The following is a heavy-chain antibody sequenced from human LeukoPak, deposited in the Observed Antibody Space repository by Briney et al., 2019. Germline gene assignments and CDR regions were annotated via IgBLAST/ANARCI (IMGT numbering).Heavy chain of an antibody. J-gene: IGHJ6*02. D-gene: IGHD4-11*01. V-gene: IGHV4-34*01. CDR2: INHSGST. Sequence: PSETLSLTCAVYGGSFSGYYWSWIRQPPGKGLEWIGEINHSGSTNYNPSLKSRVTISVDTSKNQFSLKLSSVTAADTAVYYCARTDYSGSRGMDVWGQGTTVTVSS. CDR3: ARTDYSGSRGMDV. CDR1: GGSFSGYY.